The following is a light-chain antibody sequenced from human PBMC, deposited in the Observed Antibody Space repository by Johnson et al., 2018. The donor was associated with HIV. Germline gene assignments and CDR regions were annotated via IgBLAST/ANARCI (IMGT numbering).Light chain of an antibody. CDR1: SSNIGNNY. J-gene: IGLJ1*01. Sequence: SVLTQPPSVSAAPGQKVTISCSGSSSNIGNNYVSWYQQLPGTAPKLLIYDNNKRPSGVPDRFSDSKSGTSATLGITGLQTGDEADYYCGTWDSGLSAGGVFGTGTKVTVL. CDR2: DNN. V-gene: IGLV1-51*01. CDR3: GTWDSGLSAGGV.